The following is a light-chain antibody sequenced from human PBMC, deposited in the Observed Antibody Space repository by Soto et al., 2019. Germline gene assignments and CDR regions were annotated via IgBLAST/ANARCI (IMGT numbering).Light chain of an antibody. CDR1: QGISSY. Sequence: DIQMTQSPSSLSASVGDRVTITCRASQGISSYLNWYQQKPGKAPKLLIYAASSLQSGVPSRFSGSGSGSDFTLTISSLQPEDFATYYCQQSYSAACTFGQGTKVDIK. CDR3: QQSYSAACT. V-gene: IGKV1-39*01. CDR2: AAS. J-gene: IGKJ2*02.